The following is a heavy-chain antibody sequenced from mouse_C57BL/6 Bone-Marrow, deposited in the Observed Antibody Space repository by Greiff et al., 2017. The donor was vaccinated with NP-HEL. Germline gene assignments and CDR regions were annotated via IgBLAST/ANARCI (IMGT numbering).Heavy chain of an antibody. CDR1: GYTFTDYN. CDR2: INPNNGGT. V-gene: IGHV1-18*01. Sequence: EVKLMESGPELVKPGASVKIPCKASGYTFTDYNMDWVKQSHGKSLEWIGDINPNNGGTIYNQKFKGKATLTVDKSSSTAYMELRSLTSEDTAVYYCARGGDGYFFYWYFDVWGTGTTVTVSS. J-gene: IGHJ1*03. CDR3: ARGGDGYFFYWYFDV. D-gene: IGHD2-3*01.